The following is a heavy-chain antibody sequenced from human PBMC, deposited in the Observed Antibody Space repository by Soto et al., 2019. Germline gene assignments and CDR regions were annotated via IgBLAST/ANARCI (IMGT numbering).Heavy chain of an antibody. CDR2: INHSGST. D-gene: IGHD2-2*02. V-gene: IGHV4-34*01. CDR3: ERKAELVRDIVVVPAAIGGGYSSSYYFDY. Sequence: QVQLQQWGAGLLKPSETLSLTCAVYGGSFSGYYWSWIRQPPGKGLEWIGEINHSGSTNYNPSLKSRVTISVDTSKSQFSLKLSSVTAADTAVYYCERKAELVRDIVVVPAAIGGGYSSSYYFDYWGQGTLVTVSS. CDR1: GGSFSGYY. J-gene: IGHJ4*02.